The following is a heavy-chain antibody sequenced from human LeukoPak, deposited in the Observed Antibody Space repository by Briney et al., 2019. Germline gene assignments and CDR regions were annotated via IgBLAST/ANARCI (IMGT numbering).Heavy chain of an antibody. Sequence: PGESLKISCKGSGYSFATHWIGWVRQMPGKGLEWMGIIYPGDSDTRYSPSFQGQVTISADKSIRTAHLQWSSLKASDTAIYYCARHVAYNTWNYFDYWGQGTLVTVSS. CDR2: IYPGDSDT. D-gene: IGHD1-20*01. CDR1: GYSFATHW. V-gene: IGHV5-51*01. J-gene: IGHJ4*02. CDR3: ARHVAYNTWNYFDY.